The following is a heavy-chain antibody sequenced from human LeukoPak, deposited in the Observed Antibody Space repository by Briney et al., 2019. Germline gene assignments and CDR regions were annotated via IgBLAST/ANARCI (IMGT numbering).Heavy chain of an antibody. CDR1: GFTFSRFA. Sequence: GRSLRLSCAASGFTFSRFAMHWVRQAPDKGLXXXXXXLYDGSNKYYADSVKGRFTISRDNSKNTVFLQMNSLRPEDTAVYYCARGGGPDTAMNLDYWGQGTLVTVSS. D-gene: IGHD5-18*01. CDR2: XLYDGSNK. J-gene: IGHJ4*02. V-gene: IGHV3-30*14. CDR3: ARGGGPDTAMNLDY.